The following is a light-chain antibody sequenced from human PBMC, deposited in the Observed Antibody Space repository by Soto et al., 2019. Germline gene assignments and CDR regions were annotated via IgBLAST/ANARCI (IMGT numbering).Light chain of an antibody. CDR2: AAS. V-gene: IGKV3-15*01. Sequence: EIVMTQSPATLSVSPGERATLSCRASQSVGSDLAWYQQKPVQAPRLLIYAASTGATGVPARFSGSGSGSEFTLTIGSLQTEDFVVYYCQQYNDWPRTFCPGTKVDV. J-gene: IGKJ3*01. CDR1: QSVGSD. CDR3: QQYNDWPRT.